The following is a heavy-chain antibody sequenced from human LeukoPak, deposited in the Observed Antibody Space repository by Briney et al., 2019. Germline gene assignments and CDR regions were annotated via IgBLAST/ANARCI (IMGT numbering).Heavy chain of an antibody. V-gene: IGHV4-61*02. J-gene: IGHJ6*03. CDR3: ARDGGDTARYYMDV. D-gene: IGHD5-18*01. CDR1: GGSISSGSYY. CDR2: IYTSGST. Sequence: SETLSLTCTVSGGSISSGSYYWSWIRQPAGKGLEWNGRIYTSGSTNYNPSLKSRVTISVDTSKNQFSLKLSSVTAADTAVYYCARDGGDTARYYMDVWGKGTTVTVSS.